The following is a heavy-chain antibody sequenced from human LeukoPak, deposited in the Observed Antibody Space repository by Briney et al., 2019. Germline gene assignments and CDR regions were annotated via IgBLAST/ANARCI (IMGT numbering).Heavy chain of an antibody. CDR3: AKVAHSYGFDY. D-gene: IGHD5-18*01. CDR2: IWYDGSNK. Sequence: GRSLRLSCAASGFTFSSYGMHWVRQAPGKGLEWVAVIWYDGSNKYYADSVKGRFTISRDNSKNTLYLQMNSLRAEDTAVYYCAKVAHSYGFDYWGQGTLVTVSS. J-gene: IGHJ4*02. V-gene: IGHV3-33*06. CDR1: GFTFSSYG.